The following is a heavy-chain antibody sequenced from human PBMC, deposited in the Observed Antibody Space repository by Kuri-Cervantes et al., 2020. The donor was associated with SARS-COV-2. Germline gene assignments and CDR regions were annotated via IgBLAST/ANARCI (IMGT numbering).Heavy chain of an antibody. Sequence: ASVKVSCKASGYTFTSYDINWVRQATGQGLEWMGWMNPNSGNTGYAQKFQGRVTMTRNTSISTAYMELSSLRAEDTAVYYCAKDHMIVPGSRSSFDNWGREPRSPSPQ. D-gene: IGHD3-22*01. CDR2: MNPNSGNT. CDR1: GYTFTSYD. J-gene: IGHJ4*02. CDR3: AKDHMIVPGSRSSFDN. V-gene: IGHV1-8*01.